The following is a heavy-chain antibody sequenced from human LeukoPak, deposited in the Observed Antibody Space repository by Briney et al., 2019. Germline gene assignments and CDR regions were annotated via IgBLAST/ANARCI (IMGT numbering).Heavy chain of an antibody. D-gene: IGHD6-13*01. CDR2: INPSGGST. Sequence: ASVKVSCKASGYTFTSYYMHWVRQAPGQGLEWMGIINPSGGSTSYAQKFRGRVTMTRDTSTSTVYMELSNLRSEDTAVYYCARSAAAGTGFDYWGQGTLVTVSS. V-gene: IGHV1-46*01. CDR3: ARSAAAGTGFDY. J-gene: IGHJ4*02. CDR1: GYTFTSYY.